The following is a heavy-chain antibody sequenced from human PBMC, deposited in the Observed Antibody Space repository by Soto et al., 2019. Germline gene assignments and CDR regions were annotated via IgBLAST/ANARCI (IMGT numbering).Heavy chain of an antibody. D-gene: IGHD3-3*01. Sequence: QVQLVQSGAEVKKPGSSVKVSCKASGGTFSSYAISWVRQAPGQGLEWMGGIIPIFGTANYAQKLQGRVTLPADKSTRTEYMELSSVRSEDTAVCYCARLVWSGYYKQRARMDVWGQGTTVTVSS. J-gene: IGHJ6*02. CDR2: IIPIFGTA. CDR3: ARLVWSGYYKQRARMDV. CDR1: GGTFSSYA. V-gene: IGHV1-69*06.